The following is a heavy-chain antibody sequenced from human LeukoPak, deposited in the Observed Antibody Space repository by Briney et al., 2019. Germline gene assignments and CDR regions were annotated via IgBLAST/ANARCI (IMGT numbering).Heavy chain of an antibody. CDR2: IIPIFGTA. D-gene: IGHD3-9*01. V-gene: IGHV1-69*13. Sequence: ASVKVSCKASGGTFSGYAISWVRQAPGQGLEWMGGIIPIFGTANYAQKFQGRVTITADESTSTAYMELSSLRSEDTAVYYCARGGFVGNTDILTGYGHWGQGTLVTVSS. J-gene: IGHJ4*02. CDR3: ARGGFVGNTDILTGYGH. CDR1: GGTFSGYA.